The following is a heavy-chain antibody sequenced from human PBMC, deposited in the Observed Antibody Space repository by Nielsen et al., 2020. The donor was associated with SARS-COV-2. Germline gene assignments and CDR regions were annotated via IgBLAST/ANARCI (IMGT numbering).Heavy chain of an antibody. V-gene: IGHV4-34*01. D-gene: IGHD5-12*01. CDR3: ARDRDRGIVATIVDY. Sequence: SETLSLTCAVYGGSFSGYYWSWIRQPPGKGLEWIGEINHSGSTNYNPSLKSRVTISVDTSKNQFSLKLSSVTAADTAVYYCARDRDRGIVATIVDYWGQGTLVTVSS. CDR1: GGSFSGYY. J-gene: IGHJ4*02. CDR2: INHSGST.